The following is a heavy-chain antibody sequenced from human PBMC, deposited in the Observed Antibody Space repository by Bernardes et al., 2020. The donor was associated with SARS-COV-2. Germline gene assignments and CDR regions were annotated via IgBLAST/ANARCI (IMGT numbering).Heavy chain of an antibody. CDR2: IKRDGSET. J-gene: IGHJ6*02. CDR3: ARSAGMDV. Sequence: AGSLSLSCAASGFDFSDYWMTWVRQAPGKGLEWVANIKRDGSETYYVDSVKGRFTISRDNAKHLVFLQMNSLRAEDTAVFYCARSAGMDVWGQGTMVTVSS. CDR1: GFDFSDYW. V-gene: IGHV3-7*03.